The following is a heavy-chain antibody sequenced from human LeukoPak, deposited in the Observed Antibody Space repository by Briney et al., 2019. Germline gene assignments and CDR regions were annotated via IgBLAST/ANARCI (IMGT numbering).Heavy chain of an antibody. CDR2: INPNSGGT. D-gene: IGHD6-6*01. CDR3: ARERSSSPGAFDI. CDR1: GYTFTGYY. V-gene: IGHV1-2*02. J-gene: IGHJ3*02. Sequence: ASVKVSCKASGYTFTGYYMHWVRQAPGQGLEWMGWINPNSGGTNYAQKFQGRVTMTRDTSISTAYMELSRLRSDDTAVYYCARERSSSPGAFDIWGQGTMVTVSS.